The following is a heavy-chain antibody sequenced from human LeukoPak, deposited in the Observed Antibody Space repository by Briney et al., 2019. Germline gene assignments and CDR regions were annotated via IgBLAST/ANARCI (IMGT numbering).Heavy chain of an antibody. Sequence: PGGSLRLSCAASGFTFSSYEMNWVRQAPGKGLEWVSYISSSGSTIYYADSVKGRFTISRDNAKNSLYLQMNSLRAEDTAVYYCARDFVYYYGSGSNPDAFDIWGQGTMVTVSS. J-gene: IGHJ3*02. CDR2: ISSSGSTI. V-gene: IGHV3-48*03. CDR1: GFTFSSYE. D-gene: IGHD3-10*01. CDR3: ARDFVYYYGSGSNPDAFDI.